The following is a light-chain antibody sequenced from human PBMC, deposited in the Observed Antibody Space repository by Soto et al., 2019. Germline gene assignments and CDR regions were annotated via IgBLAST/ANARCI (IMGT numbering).Light chain of an antibody. CDR3: QQSFTAPWT. V-gene: IGKV1-39*01. Sequence: DIQMTQSPSSLSASVGDRVTITCRASQSISTYLNWYQQKPGKAPKVLIYAASSLQSGVPSRFSGSGSGTDFTLTISSLQSEDFAIYFCQQSFTAPWTFGQGTKVDI. CDR2: AAS. J-gene: IGKJ1*01. CDR1: QSISTY.